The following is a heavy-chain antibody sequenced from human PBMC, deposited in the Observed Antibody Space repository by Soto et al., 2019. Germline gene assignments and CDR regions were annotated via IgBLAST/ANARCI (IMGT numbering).Heavy chain of an antibody. CDR2: FWYDRSNT. CDR1: GFTFSSYA. J-gene: IGHJ4*02. V-gene: IGHV3-33*01. D-gene: IGHD5-18*01. CDR3: ARGAMDTVMARYYFDY. Sequence: GGSLRLSCVGSGFTFSSYAMHWVRQAPGKALEWVAVFWYDRSNTYHADSVKGRFTISRDNSKNMVWLQMNNLRDEDTAVYFCARGAMDTVMARYYFDYWGQGTLVTVSS.